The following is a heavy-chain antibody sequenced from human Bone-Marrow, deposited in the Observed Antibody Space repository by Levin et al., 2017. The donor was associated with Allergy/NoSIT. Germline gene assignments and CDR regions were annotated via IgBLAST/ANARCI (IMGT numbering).Heavy chain of an antibody. CDR1: GDSISSRIYY. CDR3: VRDRTMSGMDV. V-gene: IGHV4-61*02. D-gene: IGHD1-26*01. J-gene: IGHJ6*04. CDR2: IYITGST. Sequence: PSETLSLTCTVSGDSISSRIYYWSWIRQPAGKGLEWIGRIYITGSTNYKPSLKSRVTISVDTSKNQFSLNLSSVTAADTAVYYCVRDRTMSGMDVWGKGTTVIVSS.